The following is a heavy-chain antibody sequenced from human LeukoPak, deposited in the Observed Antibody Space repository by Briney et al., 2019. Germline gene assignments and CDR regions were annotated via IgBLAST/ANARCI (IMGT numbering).Heavy chain of an antibody. V-gene: IGHV3-7*01. CDR3: VRDLYRIVVVPHYFDY. D-gene: IGHD3-22*01. J-gene: IGHJ4*02. Sequence: GGSLRLSCAASGFTFSSYWMSWVRQAPGRGLEWVANIKQDGSEKYYVDSVKGRFTISRDNAKNSLYLQMNSLRAEDTAVYYCVRDLYRIVVVPHYFDYWGQGTLVTVSS. CDR1: GFTFSSYW. CDR2: IKQDGSEK.